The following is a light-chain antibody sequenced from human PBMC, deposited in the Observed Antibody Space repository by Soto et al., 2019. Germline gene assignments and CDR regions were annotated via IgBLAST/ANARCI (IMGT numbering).Light chain of an antibody. CDR3: SSFAGSKNFHV. Sequence: QSALTQPPSASGSPGQSVTISCTGTSSDVGGYNYVSWYQQHPGKAPKLMIFEVNKRPSGVPDRFSGSKAGNTASLTVSGLQAEDEADYYCSSFAGSKNFHVFGTGTKVTVL. V-gene: IGLV2-8*01. CDR1: SSDVGGYNY. J-gene: IGLJ1*01. CDR2: EVN.